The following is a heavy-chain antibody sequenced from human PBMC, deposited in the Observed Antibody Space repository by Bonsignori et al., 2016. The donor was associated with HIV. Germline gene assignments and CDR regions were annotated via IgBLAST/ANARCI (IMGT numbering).Heavy chain of an antibody. J-gene: IGHJ4*02. CDR2: ISSSGSTI. D-gene: IGHD7-27*01. V-gene: IGHV3-11*01. CDR3: ASANWGLENY. Sequence: WIRQPPGKGLEWVSYISSSGSTIYYADSVKGRFTISRDNAKNSLYLQMNSLRAEDTAVYYCASANWGLENYWGQGTLVTVSS.